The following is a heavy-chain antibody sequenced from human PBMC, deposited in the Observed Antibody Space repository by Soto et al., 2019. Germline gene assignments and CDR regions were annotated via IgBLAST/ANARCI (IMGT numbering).Heavy chain of an antibody. J-gene: IGHJ6*02. D-gene: IGHD6-6*01. CDR1: GFTFSSYG. Sequence: PGGSLRLSCAASGFTFSSYGMHWVRQAPGKGLEWVAVISYDGSNKYYADSVKGRFTISRDNSKNTLYLQMNSLRAEDTAVYYCAKDSRYSSSAGNYYHYGMDVWGQGTTVTVSS. CDR3: AKDSRYSSSAGNYYHYGMDV. CDR2: ISYDGSNK. V-gene: IGHV3-30*18.